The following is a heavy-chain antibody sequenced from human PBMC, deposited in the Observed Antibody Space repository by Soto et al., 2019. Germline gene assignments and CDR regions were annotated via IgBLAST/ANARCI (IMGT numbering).Heavy chain of an antibody. CDR2: IKSKTDGGTT. CDR3: TTEGGELRYFDWLLWPDY. D-gene: IGHD3-9*01. V-gene: IGHV3-15*07. J-gene: IGHJ4*02. Sequence: GGSLRLSCAASGFTFSNAWMNWVRQAPGKGLEWVGRIKSKTDGGTTDYAAPVKGRFTISRDDSKNTLYLQMNSLKTEDTAVYYCTTEGGELRYFDWLLWPDYWGQGTLVTVSS. CDR1: GFTFSNAW.